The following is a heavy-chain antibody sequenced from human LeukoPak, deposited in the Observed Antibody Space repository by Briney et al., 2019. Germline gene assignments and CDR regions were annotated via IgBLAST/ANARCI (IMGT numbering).Heavy chain of an antibody. V-gene: IGHV4-31*03. Sequence: PSQTLSLTCTVSGGSISSGGYYWSWIRQHPEKGLEWIGYIYYSGSTYYNPSLKSRVTISVDTSKNQFSLKLSSVTAADTAVYYCARAPPYYSWFDPWGQGTLVTVSS. J-gene: IGHJ5*02. CDR3: ARAPPYYSWFDP. D-gene: IGHD3-10*01. CDR2: IYYSGST. CDR1: GGSISSGGYY.